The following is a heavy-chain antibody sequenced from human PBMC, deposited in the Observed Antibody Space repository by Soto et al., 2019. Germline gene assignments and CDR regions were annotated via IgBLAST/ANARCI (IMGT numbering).Heavy chain of an antibody. J-gene: IGHJ3*01. CDR1: GFSLSTDGVG. V-gene: IGHV2-5*02. CDR3: AHAYGVTSWPNDAFDV. CDR2: IYWDDDQ. Sequence: QITLKESGHTLVKPTQTLTLTCTFSGFSLSTDGVGVGWIRQPPGKALEWLALIYWDDDQRYSPSLKTRLTITKDTSKNQVVLTMTNMDPVDTATYYCAHAYGVTSWPNDAFDVWGQGTVVTVSS. D-gene: IGHD2-2*01.